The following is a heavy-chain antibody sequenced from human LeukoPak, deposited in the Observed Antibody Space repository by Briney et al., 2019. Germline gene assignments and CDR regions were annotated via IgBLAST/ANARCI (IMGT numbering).Heavy chain of an antibody. CDR2: ITSDSSYT. CDR1: GFSFSDYY. V-gene: IGHV3-11*06. D-gene: IGHD2-15*01. CDR3: ARKTPRFGDYDY. Sequence: PGGSLRLSCAASGFSFSDYYMSWLRQAPGKGLEWVSYITSDSSYTNYADSVKGRFTISRDNSKNTLYLQMNSLRAEDTAVYYCARKTPRFGDYDYWGQGTLVTVSS. J-gene: IGHJ4*02.